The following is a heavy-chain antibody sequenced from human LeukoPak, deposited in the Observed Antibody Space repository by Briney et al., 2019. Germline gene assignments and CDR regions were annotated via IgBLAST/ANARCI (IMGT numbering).Heavy chain of an antibody. Sequence: PSETLSLTCTVSSGSINSDSHYWGWIRQPPGKGLEWIGSVYYKGTTQYNPSLKSRATMSVDTSNNRFSLSLTSATAADTGMYYCARWSSSWENNWFDPWGQGILVTVSS. CDR2: VYYKGTT. D-gene: IGHD6-13*01. J-gene: IGHJ5*02. CDR3: ARWSSSWENNWFDP. V-gene: IGHV4-39*07. CDR1: SGSINSDSHY.